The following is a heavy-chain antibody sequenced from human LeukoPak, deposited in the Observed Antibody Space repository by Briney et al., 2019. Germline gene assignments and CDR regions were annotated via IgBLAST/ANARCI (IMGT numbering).Heavy chain of an antibody. Sequence: PSETLSLTCAVYGGSFSGYYWSWIRQPPGKGLEWIGEINHSGSTNYNPSLKSRVTISVDTSKNQFSLKLRSLTAADTAVYYCARDGIPYDSYYYYGMDVWGQGTTVTVSS. D-gene: IGHD1-1*01. J-gene: IGHJ6*02. CDR3: ARDGIPYDSYYYYGMDV. CDR2: INHSGST. CDR1: GGSFSGYY. V-gene: IGHV4-34*01.